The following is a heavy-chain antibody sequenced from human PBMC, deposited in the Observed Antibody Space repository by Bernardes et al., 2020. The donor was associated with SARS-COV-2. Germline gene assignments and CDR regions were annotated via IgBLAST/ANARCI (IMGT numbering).Heavy chain of an antibody. V-gene: IGHV3-23*01. J-gene: IGHJ6*02. CDR1: GFTFSQNA. CDR3: AKDRVTRWLRFPTDYYYYYYGMDV. D-gene: IGHD5-12*01. Sequence: GGSLRLSCVASGFTFSQNAMTWVRQVPGKGLEWVSAISAIGGSTYYAESVKGRFTISRDNSRNTLYLEMRSLRAEDTAVYYCAKDRVTRWLRFPTDYYYYYYGMDVWGQGTTVTVSS. CDR2: ISAIGGST.